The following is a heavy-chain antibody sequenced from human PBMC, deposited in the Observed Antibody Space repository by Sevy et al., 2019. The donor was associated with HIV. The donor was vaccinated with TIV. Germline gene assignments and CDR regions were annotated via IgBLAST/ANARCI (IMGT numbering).Heavy chain of an antibody. J-gene: IGHJ4*02. D-gene: IGHD2-2*01. V-gene: IGHV3-74*01. Sequence: GGSLGLSCAASGFTFSSYWMHWVRQAPGKGLVWVSRINSDGSSTSYADSVKGRFTISRDNAKNTLYLQMNSLRAEDTAVYYCARGYCSSTSCYGSKYYFDYWGQGTLVTVSS. CDR2: INSDGSST. CDR1: GFTFSSYW. CDR3: ARGYCSSTSCYGSKYYFDY.